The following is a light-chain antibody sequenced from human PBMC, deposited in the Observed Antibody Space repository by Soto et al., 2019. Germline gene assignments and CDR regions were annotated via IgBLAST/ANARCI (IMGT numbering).Light chain of an antibody. CDR3: SSYAGSNVV. V-gene: IGLV2-8*01. CDR1: SSDVGGYNY. Sequence: QSALTQPASVSGSPGQSITISCTGTSSDVGGYNYVSWYQQHPDRAPKLMIYEVSKRPSGVPDRFSGSKSGNTASLTVSGLQAEDEADYYCSSYAGSNVVFGGGTKLTVL. CDR2: EVS. J-gene: IGLJ2*01.